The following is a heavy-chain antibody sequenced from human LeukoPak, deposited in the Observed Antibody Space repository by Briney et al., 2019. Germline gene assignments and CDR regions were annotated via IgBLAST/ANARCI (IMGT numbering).Heavy chain of an antibody. CDR1: GYSFTSYW. CDR3: ARRNTQIMGAYYYYYMDV. J-gene: IGHJ6*03. D-gene: IGHD3-16*01. CDR2: IYPGDSDT. Sequence: HGESLKISCKGSGYSFTSYWIGWVRQMPGKGLEWMGIIYPGDSDTRYSPSFQGQVTISADKSISTAYLQWSSLKASDTAMYYCARRNTQIMGAYYYYYMDVWGKGTTVTVSS. V-gene: IGHV5-51*01.